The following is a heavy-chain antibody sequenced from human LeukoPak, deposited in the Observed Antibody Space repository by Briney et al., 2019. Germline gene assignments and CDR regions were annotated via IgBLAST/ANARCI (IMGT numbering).Heavy chain of an antibody. V-gene: IGHV3-7*03. CDR3: VTYSTGLYKGLEF. CDR2: INQDGTDK. D-gene: IGHD2-8*02. CDR1: RFTFSSHW. J-gene: IGHJ4*02. Sequence: GGSLRLSCAASRFTFSSHWMSWVRQAPGKGLEWVANINQDGTDKYYVDSVKGRFTFSRDNAQNSLYLQMSSLRVEDTAVYYCVTYSTGLYKGLEFWGQGTQVTASS.